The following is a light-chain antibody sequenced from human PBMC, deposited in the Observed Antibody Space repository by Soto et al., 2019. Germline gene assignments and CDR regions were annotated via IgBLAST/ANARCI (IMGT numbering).Light chain of an antibody. V-gene: IGLV2-23*02. CDR1: SSDIGGFDL. CDR2: EVN. CDR3: CSYVGIRTFV. J-gene: IGLJ2*01. Sequence: QSALTQPDSLSGSPGQSITISCTGSSSDIGGFDLVSWYQQHPGKAPKLLLYEVNKRPSGVSNRFSGSKSGNTASLTIFGLQADHEAYYYCCSYVGIRTFVFGGGTKLTVL.